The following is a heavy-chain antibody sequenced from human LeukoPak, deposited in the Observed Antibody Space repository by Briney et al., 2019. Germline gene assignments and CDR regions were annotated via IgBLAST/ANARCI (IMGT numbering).Heavy chain of an antibody. D-gene: IGHD3-22*01. V-gene: IGHV3-23*01. J-gene: IGHJ4*02. Sequence: PGGSLRLSCAASGFTFSSYAMSWVRQAPGKGLEWVSAISGSGGSTYYADSVKGRFTISRDNSKNTLYLQMNSLRAEDTAVYYCARDVGYDSSGAYDYWGQGTLVTVSS. CDR1: GFTFSSYA. CDR2: ISGSGGST. CDR3: ARDVGYDSSGAYDY.